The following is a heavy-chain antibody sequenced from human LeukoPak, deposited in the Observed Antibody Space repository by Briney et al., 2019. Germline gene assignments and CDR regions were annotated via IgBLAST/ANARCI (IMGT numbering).Heavy chain of an antibody. CDR1: GGSISSYY. J-gene: IGHJ5*02. CDR3: ARPQGYCSSTSCYHWFDP. V-gene: IGHV4-59*08. Sequence: SETLSLTCTVSGGSISSYYWSWIRQPPGKGLEWIGYIYYSGSTNYNPSLKSRVTISVDTSKNQFSLKLSSVTVADTAVYYCARPQGYCSSTSCYHWFDPWGQGTLVTVSS. CDR2: IYYSGST. D-gene: IGHD2-2*01.